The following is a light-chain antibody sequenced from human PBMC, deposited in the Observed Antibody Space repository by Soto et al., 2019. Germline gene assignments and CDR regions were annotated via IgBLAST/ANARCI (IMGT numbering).Light chain of an antibody. CDR1: SSVVGGYNY. Sequence: QSVLTQPRSVSGSPGQSATISCTGTSSVVGGYNYVSWYQQHPGKAPKLMIYDVSKRPSGVPDRFSGSKSGNTASLTISGLQAEDEADYYCCSYAGSYSLYVFGSGTKVTV. CDR3: CSYAGSYSLYV. CDR2: DVS. J-gene: IGLJ1*01. V-gene: IGLV2-11*01.